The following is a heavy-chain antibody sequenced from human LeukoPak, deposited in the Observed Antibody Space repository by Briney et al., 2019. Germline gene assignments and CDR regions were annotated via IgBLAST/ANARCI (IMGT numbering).Heavy chain of an antibody. J-gene: IGHJ4*02. D-gene: IGHD3-22*01. CDR1: GYTFTSYA. V-gene: IGHV1-3*01. Sequence: ASVKVSCKASGYTFTSYAMHWVRQAPGQRLEWMGWINAGNGNTKYSQKFQGRVTITRDTSASTAYMELSSLRSEDTAVYYCARGGAAMVESRYDSSGYYYKVFDYWGQGTLVTVSS. CDR3: ARGGAAMVESRYDSSGYYYKVFDY. CDR2: INAGNGNT.